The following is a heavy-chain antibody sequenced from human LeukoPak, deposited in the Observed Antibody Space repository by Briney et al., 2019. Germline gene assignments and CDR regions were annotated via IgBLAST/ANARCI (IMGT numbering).Heavy chain of an antibody. Sequence: GGSLRLSCAASGFTFSNAWMSWVRQAPGKGLEWVGRIKSKTDGGTTDYAAPVKGRFTISRDDSKNTPYLQMNSLKTEDTAVYYCTTDQLWLLVGYWGQGTLVTVSS. CDR1: GFTFSNAW. CDR3: TTDQLWLLVGY. D-gene: IGHD5-18*01. CDR2: IKSKTDGGTT. J-gene: IGHJ4*02. V-gene: IGHV3-15*01.